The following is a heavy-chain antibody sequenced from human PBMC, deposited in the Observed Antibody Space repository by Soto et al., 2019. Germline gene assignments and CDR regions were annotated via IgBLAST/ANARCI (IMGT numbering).Heavy chain of an antibody. CDR1: GFTFSSYA. J-gene: IGHJ4*02. CDR3: AKRSGAGGHFDY. Sequence: DVQLLESGGGLVQPEGSLRLSCADSGFTFSSYAMGWVRQGLGKGLEWVAVVSIGGSTLYEHSVRGRFTISRDNSKNTLSLQMNSLTAENTAVYLCAKRSGAGGHFDYWGQGAVVTVSS. CDR2: VSIGGST. D-gene: IGHD2-15*01. V-gene: IGHV3-23*01.